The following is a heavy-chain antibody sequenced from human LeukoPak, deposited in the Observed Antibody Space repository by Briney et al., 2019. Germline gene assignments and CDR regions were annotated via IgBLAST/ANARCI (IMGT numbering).Heavy chain of an antibody. CDR3: AKVRRQWLVQYFDY. J-gene: IGHJ4*02. CDR1: GFTFSSYA. CDR2: ISGSGGST. Sequence: PGGSLRLSCAASGFTFSSYAMSWVRQAPGKGLEWVSAISGSGGSTYYADSVKGRFTIFRDNSKNTLYLQMNSLRAEDTAVYYCAKVRRQWLVQYFDYWGQGTLVTVSS. V-gene: IGHV3-23*01. D-gene: IGHD6-19*01.